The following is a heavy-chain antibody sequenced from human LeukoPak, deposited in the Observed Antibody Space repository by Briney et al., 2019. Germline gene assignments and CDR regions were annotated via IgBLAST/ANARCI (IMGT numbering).Heavy chain of an antibody. CDR3: ARHRRGSYYGAFDI. CDR1: GFTFSSYW. D-gene: IGHD1-26*01. V-gene: IGHV3-74*01. J-gene: IGHJ3*02. Sequence: GGSLRLSCAASGFTFSSYWMHWVRQAPGKGLVWVSRINSDGSSTSYADSVKGRFTISRDNAKNTLYLQMNSLRAEDTAVYYCARHRRGSYYGAFDIWGQGTMVTVSS. CDR2: INSDGSST.